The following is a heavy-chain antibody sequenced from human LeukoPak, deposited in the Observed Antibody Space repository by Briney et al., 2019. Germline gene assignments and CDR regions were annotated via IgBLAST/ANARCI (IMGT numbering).Heavy chain of an antibody. J-gene: IGHJ6*03. CDR2: ISGSGDSK. CDR3: AKDVVRSQGSNYYYKDV. CDR1: GFTFSSYD. Sequence: GGSLRLSCAASGFTFSSYDMSWVRQAPGKGLEWVLAISGSGDSKYYADSVKGRFTISRDNSKNTLYLQMNSLRAEDTAVYYCAKDVVRSQGSNYYYKDVWRKATKVGVS. D-gene: IGHD2-15*01. V-gene: IGHV3-23*01.